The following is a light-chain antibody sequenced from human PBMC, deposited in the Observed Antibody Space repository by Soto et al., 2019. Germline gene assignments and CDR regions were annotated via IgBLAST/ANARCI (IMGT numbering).Light chain of an antibody. J-gene: IGKJ1*01. CDR1: QSVNSH. V-gene: IGKV3-15*01. Sequence: ETVMTQSPATLSASPGERATLSCRASQSVNSHLAWYQQKPGQAPRLLIYGASTRATGIPARFSGSGSGTDFTLTISSLQSEDFAVDYCQQYNAWPPETFGQGTKVEIE. CDR3: QQYNAWPPET. CDR2: GAS.